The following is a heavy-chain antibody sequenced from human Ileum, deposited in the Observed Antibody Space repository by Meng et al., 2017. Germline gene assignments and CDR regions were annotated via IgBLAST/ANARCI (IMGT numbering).Heavy chain of an antibody. Sequence: ELQLVASRGGFVKPGGSLRLACSASGFTFSSTWMTWVRHAPGKGLEWVGRIKITTDAGTPDYAAPVKGRFTISINDSKYTLYLQMNSLKTEDTAVYYCTTGKDYWGQGTLVTVSS. J-gene: IGHJ4*02. V-gene: IGHV3-15*01. CDR1: GFTFSSTW. CDR2: IKITTDAGTP. CDR3: TTGKDY.